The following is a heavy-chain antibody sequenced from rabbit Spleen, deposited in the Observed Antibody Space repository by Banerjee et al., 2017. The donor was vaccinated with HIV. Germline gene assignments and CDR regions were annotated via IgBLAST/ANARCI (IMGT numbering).Heavy chain of an antibody. CDR1: GFSFNSGYD. CDR2: SYAGSSGNT. Sequence: QSLEESGGGLVKPGASLTLTCKASGFSFNSGYDMCWVRQAPGKGLEWIACSYAGSSGNTYSAIWAKGRFTISKTSSTTVTLQMTSLTVADTATYFCARDLAGVIGWNFGWWGPGTLVTVS. J-gene: IGHJ4*01. D-gene: IGHD4-1*01. V-gene: IGHV1S40*01. CDR3: ARDLAGVIGWNFGW.